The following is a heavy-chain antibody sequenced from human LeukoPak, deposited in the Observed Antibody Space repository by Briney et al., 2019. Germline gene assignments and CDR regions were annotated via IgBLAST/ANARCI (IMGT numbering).Heavy chain of an antibody. CDR2: INPNSGDT. CDR1: GYTFSSYD. Sequence: ASVKLSCEASGYTFSSYDMHWVRQAPGQGLEWMGWINPNSGDTNYAQKFQGRVTMTRDTSISTAYMELSSLRSDDTAVFYCARGERRHYYYFDIWGQGTLVTVSS. V-gene: IGHV1-2*02. D-gene: IGHD3-16*01. CDR3: ARGERRHYYYFDI. J-gene: IGHJ3*02.